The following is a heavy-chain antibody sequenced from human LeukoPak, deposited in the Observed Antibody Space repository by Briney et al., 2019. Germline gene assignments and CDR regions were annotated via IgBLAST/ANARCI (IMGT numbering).Heavy chain of an antibody. Sequence: SETLSLTCTDSGGSISSYYWSWIRQPPGKGLEWIGYIYYSGSTNYNPSLKSRVTISVDTSKNQLSLKLSSVTAADPAVYYCARSVGVRGWFDPWGQGTLVTVSS. CDR3: ARSVGVRGWFDP. CDR1: GGSISSYY. CDR2: IYYSGST. J-gene: IGHJ5*02. D-gene: IGHD3-10*02. V-gene: IGHV4-59*01.